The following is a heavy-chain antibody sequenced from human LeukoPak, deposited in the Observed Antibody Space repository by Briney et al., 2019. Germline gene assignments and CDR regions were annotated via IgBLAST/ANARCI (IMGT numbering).Heavy chain of an antibody. D-gene: IGHD3-3*01. J-gene: IGHJ5*02. CDR1: GGSIRDYF. V-gene: IGHV4-59*01. CDR2: IYYSGST. Sequence: SETLSLTCTVSGGSIRDYFWCWIRQPPGKGLEWIGYIYYSGSTNYSPSLKSRVTISVDTSKNQFSLRLSSVTAADTAVYYCSREERDYDFWSGYSAWGQGTLVTVSS. CDR3: SREERDYDFWSGYSA.